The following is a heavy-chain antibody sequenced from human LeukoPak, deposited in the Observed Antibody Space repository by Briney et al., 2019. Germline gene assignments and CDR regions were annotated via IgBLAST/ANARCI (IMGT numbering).Heavy chain of an antibody. CDR1: GFTFSSYW. Sequence: GGSLRLSCAASGFTFSSYWVHWVRQAPGKGLVWVSHVNSDGSGTSYADSVKGRFTISRDNSKNTLYLQMGSLRAEDMAVYYCARIGLRVGTLDYWGQGTLVTVSS. CDR2: VNSDGSGT. V-gene: IGHV3-74*01. D-gene: IGHD1-14*01. J-gene: IGHJ4*02. CDR3: ARIGLRVGTLDY.